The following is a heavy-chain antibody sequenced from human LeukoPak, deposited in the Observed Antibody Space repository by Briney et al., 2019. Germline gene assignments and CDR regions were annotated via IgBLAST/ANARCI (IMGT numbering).Heavy chain of an antibody. CDR3: ARAKRRSRITGTSGIDY. D-gene: IGHD1-20*01. Sequence: SETLSLTCAVYGGSFSGYYWSWIRQPPGKGLEWIGEINHSGSTNYNPSLKSRVTISVDTSKNQFSLKLSSVTAADTAVYYCARAKRRSRITGTSGIDYWGQGTLVTVSS. CDR2: INHSGST. J-gene: IGHJ4*02. CDR1: GGSFSGYY. V-gene: IGHV4-34*01.